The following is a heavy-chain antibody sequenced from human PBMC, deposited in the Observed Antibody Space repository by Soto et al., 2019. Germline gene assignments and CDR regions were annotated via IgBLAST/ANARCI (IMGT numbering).Heavy chain of an antibody. J-gene: IGHJ2*01. CDR1: GYTFSNSG. Sequence: ASGKVSCKASGYTFSNSGIHWVRQAPGQRLEWMGWINAGNGNTKYSEKFQGRVTITRDTSASTAYMELSSLRSEDTAVYYCARSGYSSGWYNSYFDFCGRGTLVTVP. D-gene: IGHD6-19*01. CDR3: ARSGYSSGWYNSYFDF. V-gene: IGHV1-3*01. CDR2: INAGNGNT.